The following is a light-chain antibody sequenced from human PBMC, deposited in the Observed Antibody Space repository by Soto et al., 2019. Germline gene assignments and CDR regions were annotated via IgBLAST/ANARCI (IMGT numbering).Light chain of an antibody. CDR1: SNDLGTYNH. CDR2: DVT. Sequence: QSALTQPASVSGSPGQSITISCTGTSNDLGTYNHVSWYQQHPGKAPKVIIYDVTNRPSGVPDRFSGSKSGNTASLTVSGLQAEDEADYYCSSYAGSNNYVFGTGTKLTVL. CDR3: SSYAGSNNYV. J-gene: IGLJ1*01. V-gene: IGLV2-8*01.